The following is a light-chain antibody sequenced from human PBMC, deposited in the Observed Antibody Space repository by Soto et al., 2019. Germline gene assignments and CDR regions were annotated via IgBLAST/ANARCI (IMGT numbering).Light chain of an antibody. V-gene: IGKV3-11*01. CDR2: DAS. Sequence: MVLAESSTKLSLSPGERATLSCRASQSISSDLAWYQQKPGQAPRLFIYDASNRVTGIPARFRGSGSGTDFTLTISTLEPEDFAVYYCQQRSSWPRTFGQGTKVDIK. J-gene: IGKJ1*01. CDR3: QQRSSWPRT. CDR1: QSISSD.